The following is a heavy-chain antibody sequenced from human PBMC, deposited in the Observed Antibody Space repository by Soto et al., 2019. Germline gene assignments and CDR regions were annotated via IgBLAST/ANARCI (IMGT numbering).Heavy chain of an antibody. Sequence: PSETLSLTCTVSGGSISSSRYYWGWIRQPPGKGLEWIGSISNSGSTYYNPSLKSRVTISVDTPKNQFSLRLNSVTAADTAVFYCARQGDCSGSSCYGYWGQGTLVTVSS. D-gene: IGHD2-15*01. V-gene: IGHV4-39*01. J-gene: IGHJ4*02. CDR2: ISNSGST. CDR3: ARQGDCSGSSCYGY. CDR1: GGSISSSRYY.